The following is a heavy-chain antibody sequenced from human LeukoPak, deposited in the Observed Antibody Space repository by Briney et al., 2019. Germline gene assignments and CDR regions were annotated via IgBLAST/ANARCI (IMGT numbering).Heavy chain of an antibody. CDR3: AREVIAVAGGE. J-gene: IGHJ4*02. Sequence: GESLTLSCAVSGFTFSSYSMNWVRQAPGKGLEWVSSISSSSSYIYYADSVKGRSTISRDNAKNSLYLQMNSLRAEDTAVYCCAREVIAVAGGEWGEGTLVTVS. V-gene: IGHV3-21*01. D-gene: IGHD6-19*01. CDR2: ISSSSSYI. CDR1: GFTFSSYS.